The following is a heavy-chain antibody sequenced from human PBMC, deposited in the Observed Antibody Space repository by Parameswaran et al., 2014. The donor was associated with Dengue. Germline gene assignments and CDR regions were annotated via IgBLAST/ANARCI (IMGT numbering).Heavy chain of an antibody. CDR2: IIPIFGTA. D-gene: IGHD5-18*01. J-gene: IGHJ4*01. CDR3: ARVEYSYGYVDY. V-gene: IGHV1-69*01. Sequence: WVRQAPGQGLEWMGGIIPIFGTANYAQKFQGRVTITADESTSTAYMELSSLRSEDTAVYYCARVEYSYGYVDYWARNPGHRLL.